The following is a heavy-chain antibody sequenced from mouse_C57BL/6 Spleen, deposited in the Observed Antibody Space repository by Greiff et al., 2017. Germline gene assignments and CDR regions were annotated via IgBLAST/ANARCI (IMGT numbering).Heavy chain of an antibody. CDR2: IYPSDSET. CDR3: ARNDYFDY. CDR1: GYTFTSYW. V-gene: IGHV1-61*01. Sequence: QVQLKQPGAELVRPGSSVKLSCKASGYTFTSYWMDWVKQRPGQGLEWIGNIYPSDSETHYNQKFKDKATLTVDKSSSTAYMQRSSLTSEDSAVYYCARNDYFDYWGQGTTLTVSS. J-gene: IGHJ2*01.